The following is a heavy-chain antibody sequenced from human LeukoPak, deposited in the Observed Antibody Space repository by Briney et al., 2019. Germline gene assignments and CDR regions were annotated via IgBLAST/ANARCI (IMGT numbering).Heavy chain of an antibody. CDR2: IYPGDSDT. Sequence: GESLKISCKGSGYSFTSYWIGWVRQMPGKGLEWMGIIYPGDSDTRYSPSFQGQDTISADKSISTAYLQWSSLKASDTAMYYCARPPRTTAEYFQHWGQGTLVTVSS. D-gene: IGHD1-1*01. J-gene: IGHJ1*01. V-gene: IGHV5-51*01. CDR1: GYSFTSYW. CDR3: ARPPRTTAEYFQH.